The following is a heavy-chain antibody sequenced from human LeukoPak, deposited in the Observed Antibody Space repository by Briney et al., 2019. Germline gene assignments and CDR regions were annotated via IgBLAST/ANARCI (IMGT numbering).Heavy chain of an antibody. CDR2: IYSGGST. J-gene: IGHJ6*03. V-gene: IGHV3-66*04. CDR1: GFTVSSNY. CDR3: ARHAGYCSGGSCPTPYYYYMDV. D-gene: IGHD2-15*01. Sequence: GGSLRLSCAASGFTVSSNYMSWVRQAPGKGLEWVSVIYSGGSTYYADSVKGRFTISRDNSKNTLYLQMNSLRAEDTAVYYCARHAGYCSGGSCPTPYYYYMDVWGKGTTVTVSS.